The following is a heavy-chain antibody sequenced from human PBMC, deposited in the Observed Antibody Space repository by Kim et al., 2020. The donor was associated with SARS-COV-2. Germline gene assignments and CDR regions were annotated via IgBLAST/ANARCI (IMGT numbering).Heavy chain of an antibody. Sequence: SVKVSCKASGGTFSSFAINWVRQAPGQGLEWMGGVIPIFGTPNYAQKFQDRVTITADQSTSTAHMELRTLTSQDTAVYYCARAAAEYSTASLDYWGRGTLVTVSS. J-gene: IGHJ4*01. D-gene: IGHD4-4*01. CDR3: ARAAAEYSTASLDY. V-gene: IGHV1-69*13. CDR2: VIPIFGTP. CDR1: GGTFSSFA.